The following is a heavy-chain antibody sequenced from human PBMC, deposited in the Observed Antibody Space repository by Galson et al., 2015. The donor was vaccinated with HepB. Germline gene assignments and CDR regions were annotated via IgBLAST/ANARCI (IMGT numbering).Heavy chain of an antibody. CDR2: IWYDGSNK. CDR1: GFIFSSYG. D-gene: IGHD3-22*01. CDR3: ARTYDYDSSGYPLRGYYYYYGMDV. V-gene: IGHV3-33*01. Sequence: SLRLSCAASGFIFSSYGMHWVRQAPGKGLEWVAVIWYDGSNKYYADSVKGRFTISRDNSKNTLYLQMNSLRSEDTAVYYCARTYDYDSSGYPLRGYYYYYGMDVWGQGTTVTVS. J-gene: IGHJ6*02.